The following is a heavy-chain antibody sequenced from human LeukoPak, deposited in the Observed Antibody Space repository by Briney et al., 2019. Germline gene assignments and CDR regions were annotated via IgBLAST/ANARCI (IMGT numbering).Heavy chain of an antibody. CDR1: GFTFSSYG. J-gene: IGHJ4*02. CDR2: IRYDGSNK. V-gene: IGHV3-30*02. D-gene: IGHD2-2*01. Sequence: TGGSLRLSCAASGFTFSSYGMHWVRQAPGKGLEWVAFIRYDGSNKYYADSVKGRFTISRDNSKNTLYLQMNSLRAEDTAVYYRAKEAARYCSSTSCYPLVLWDWGQGTLVTVSS. CDR3: AKEAARYCSSTSCYPLVLWD.